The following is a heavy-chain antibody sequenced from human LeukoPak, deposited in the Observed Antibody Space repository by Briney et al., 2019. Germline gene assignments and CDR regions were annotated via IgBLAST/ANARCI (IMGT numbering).Heavy chain of an antibody. CDR3: ARRITMVRGVIINKHSYYLDY. D-gene: IGHD3-10*01. V-gene: IGHV4-38-2*02. CDR2: INHSGST. CDR1: GYSISSGYY. J-gene: IGHJ4*02. Sequence: PSETLSLTCTASGYSISSGYYWSWIRQPPGKGLEWIGEINHSGSTNYNPSLKSRVTISVDTSKNQFSLKLSSVTAADTAVYYCARRITMVRGVIINKHSYYLDYWGQGTLVTVSS.